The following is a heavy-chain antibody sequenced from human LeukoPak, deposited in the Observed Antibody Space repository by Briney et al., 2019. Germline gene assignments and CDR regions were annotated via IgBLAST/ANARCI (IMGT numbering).Heavy chain of an antibody. CDR1: GYTFTGYY. D-gene: IGHD3-22*01. V-gene: IGHV1-2*02. CDR3: ASLHWISDSTAYTGDY. Sequence: ASVKVSCKASGYTFTGYYMQWVRQAPGQGLEWMGWINPYSGDTNYAQKFKGRVTMTRDTSISTAYMELSRLTCDDTAVYYCASLHWISDSTAYTGDYWGQGTLVTVSS. J-gene: IGHJ4*02. CDR2: INPYSGDT.